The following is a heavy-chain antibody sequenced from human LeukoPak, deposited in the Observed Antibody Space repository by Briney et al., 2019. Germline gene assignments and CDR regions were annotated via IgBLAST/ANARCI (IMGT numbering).Heavy chain of an antibody. CDR1: GFIFSDYY. CDR3: AGDKTTSGYYEFDY. D-gene: IGHD3-22*01. CDR2: ISSSGSTI. Sequence: GGSLRLSCAASGFIFSDYYMSWIRQAPRKGLEWVSYISSSGSTIYYADSVKGRFTISRDNAKNTLYLQMNSLRAVDTAVYYCAGDKTTSGYYEFDYWGQGTLVTVSS. J-gene: IGHJ4*02. V-gene: IGHV3-11*01.